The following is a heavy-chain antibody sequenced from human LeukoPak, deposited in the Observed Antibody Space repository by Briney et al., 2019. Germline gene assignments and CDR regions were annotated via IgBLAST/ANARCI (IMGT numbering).Heavy chain of an antibody. Sequence: GGSLRLSCAASGFTFSSYSMNWVRQAPGKGLEWVSSISSSSSYIYYADSVKGRFTISRDNAKNSLYLQMNSLRAEDTAVYYCARENYGSGSYEGYFDYWGQGTLVTVSP. CDR3: ARENYGSGSYEGYFDY. V-gene: IGHV3-21*01. CDR1: GFTFSSYS. CDR2: ISSSSSYI. J-gene: IGHJ4*02. D-gene: IGHD3-10*01.